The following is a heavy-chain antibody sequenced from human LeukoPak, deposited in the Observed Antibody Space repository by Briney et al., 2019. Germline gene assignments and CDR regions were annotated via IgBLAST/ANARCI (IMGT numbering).Heavy chain of an antibody. Sequence: GGSLRLSCAASGFTFSSYAMHWVRQAPGKGLEWVAVISYDGSNKYYADSVKGRFTISRDNSKNTLYLQMNSLRAGDTAVYYCAKDTHPDYDILTGYYFDYWGQGTLVTVSS. V-gene: IGHV3-30-3*01. J-gene: IGHJ4*02. CDR2: ISYDGSNK. CDR3: AKDTHPDYDILTGYYFDY. D-gene: IGHD3-9*01. CDR1: GFTFSSYA.